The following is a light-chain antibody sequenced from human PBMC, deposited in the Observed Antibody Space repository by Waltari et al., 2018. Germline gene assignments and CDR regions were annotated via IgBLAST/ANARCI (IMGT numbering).Light chain of an antibody. CDR1: QSTADN. Sequence: EVVMTQSPATLSASPGERVTLSSRARQSTADNLAWYPPKPGHQAPGLLVYGAFTRASGIPARFTGSGSGTEFTLTISSLQSEDSAIYYCQQYNRWPPITFGQGTRLEIK. CDR3: QQYNRWPPIT. V-gene: IGKV3-15*01. J-gene: IGKJ5*01. CDR2: GAF.